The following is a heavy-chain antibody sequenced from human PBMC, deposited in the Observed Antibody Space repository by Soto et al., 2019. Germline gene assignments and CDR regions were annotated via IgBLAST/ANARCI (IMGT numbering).Heavy chain of an antibody. V-gene: IGHV1-69*02. CDR2: IIPILGIA. CDR3: ARLSITMVRADDAFDI. J-gene: IGHJ3*02. D-gene: IGHD3-10*01. Sequence: QVQLVQSGAEVKKPGSSVKVSCKASGGTFSSYTISWVRQAPGQGLEWMGRIIPILGIANYAQKFQGRVTITADKSTSTAYMELSSLRSEDTAVYYCARLSITMVRADDAFDIWGQGTMVTVSS. CDR1: GGTFSSYT.